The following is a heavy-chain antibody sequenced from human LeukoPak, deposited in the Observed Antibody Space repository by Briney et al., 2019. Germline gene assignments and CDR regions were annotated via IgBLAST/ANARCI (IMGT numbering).Heavy chain of an antibody. CDR2: ISGSGGST. J-gene: IGHJ6*03. D-gene: IGHD5-12*01. CDR3: ASNIGAFYYMDV. Sequence: GGSLRLSCAASGFTFSSYSMNWVRQAPGKGLEWVSAISGSGGSTYYADSVKGRFTISRDNSKNTLYLQMNSLRAEDTAVYYCASNIGAFYYMDVWGKGTTVTVSS. CDR1: GFTFSSYS. V-gene: IGHV3-23*01.